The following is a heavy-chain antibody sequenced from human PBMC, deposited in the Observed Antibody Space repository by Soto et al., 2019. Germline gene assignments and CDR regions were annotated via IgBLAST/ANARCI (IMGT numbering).Heavy chain of an antibody. CDR2: ISGSGGST. Sequence: EVQLLESGGGLVQPGGSLRLSCAASGFTFSNYVMSWVRQAPGKGLEWVSSISGSGGSTYYADSVKGRFTISRDNSNNRLHLQMNSLRAEDTAVYYCAKRRYNGINQYYFDDWGQGTVVTVSS. CDR3: AKRRYNGINQYYFDD. CDR1: GFTFSNYV. J-gene: IGHJ4*02. V-gene: IGHV3-23*01. D-gene: IGHD1-26*01.